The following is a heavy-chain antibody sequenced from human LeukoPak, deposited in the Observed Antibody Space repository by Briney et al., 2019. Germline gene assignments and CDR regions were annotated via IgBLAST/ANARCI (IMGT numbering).Heavy chain of an antibody. Sequence: SQTLSLTCDISGDTVSSNSAAWDWIRQSPSRGLEWLGRTYYRSKWYYDYAVSVKSRITISPDTSKNQFSLQLNSVTADDTAVYYCARGFALDFWGQGTMVTVSS. J-gene: IGHJ3*01. V-gene: IGHV6-1*01. CDR1: GDTVSSNSAA. CDR3: ARGFALDF. CDR2: TYYRSKWYY.